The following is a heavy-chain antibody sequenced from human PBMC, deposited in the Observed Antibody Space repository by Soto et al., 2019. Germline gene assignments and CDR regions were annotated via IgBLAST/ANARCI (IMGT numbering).Heavy chain of an antibody. CDR2: ISYDGSNK. CDR1: GFTFSSYG. CDR3: AKARDIVVVDDYYMYV. D-gene: IGHD2-15*01. J-gene: IGHJ6*03. V-gene: IGHV3-30*18. Sequence: PGGSLRLSCAASGFTFSSYGMHWVRQAPGKGLEWVAVISYDGSNKYYADSVKGRFTISRDNSKNTLYLQMNSLRAEDTAVYYCAKARDIVVVDDYYMYVWGKGTTVTVSS.